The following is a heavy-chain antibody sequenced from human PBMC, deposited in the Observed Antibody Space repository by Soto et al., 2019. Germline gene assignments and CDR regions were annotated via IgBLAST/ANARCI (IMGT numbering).Heavy chain of an antibody. CDR1: GFTFSSYG. J-gene: IGHJ4*02. Sequence: QVQLVESGGGVVQPGRSLRLSCAASGFTFSSYGMHWVRQAPGKGLEWVAVISYDGSNKYYADSVKGRFTISRDNSKNTLYLQMNSLRAEEPAVYYCAKWNGGFDYWGQGTLVTVSS. CDR2: ISYDGSNK. V-gene: IGHV3-30*18. CDR3: AKWNGGFDY. D-gene: IGHD3-16*01.